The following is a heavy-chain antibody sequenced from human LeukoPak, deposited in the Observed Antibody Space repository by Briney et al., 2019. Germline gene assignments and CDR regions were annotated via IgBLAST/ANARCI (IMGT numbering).Heavy chain of an antibody. Sequence: RSLRLSCTASGFSFGDYGMSWVRQAPGKGRQWVSFISSKPYGGTTEYAASVKGRFTISRDDSKSIAYLQMNSLKTEDTAVYYCTRTHEGLDYWGQGTLVTVSS. CDR1: GFSFGDYG. CDR2: ISSKPYGGTT. J-gene: IGHJ4*02. V-gene: IGHV3-49*04. CDR3: TRTHEGLDY.